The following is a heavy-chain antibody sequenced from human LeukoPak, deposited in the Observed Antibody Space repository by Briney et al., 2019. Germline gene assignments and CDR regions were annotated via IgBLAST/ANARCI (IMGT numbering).Heavy chain of an antibody. CDR2: IYYSGST. CDR3: ARDANDWFDP. CDR1: GGSISSYY. J-gene: IGHJ5*02. Sequence: SETLSRTCTVSGGSISSYYWSWIRQPPGKGLEWIGYIYYSGSTNYNPSLKSRVTISVDTSKNQFSLKLSSVTAADTAVYYCARDANDWFDPWGQGTLVTVSS. V-gene: IGHV4-59*01.